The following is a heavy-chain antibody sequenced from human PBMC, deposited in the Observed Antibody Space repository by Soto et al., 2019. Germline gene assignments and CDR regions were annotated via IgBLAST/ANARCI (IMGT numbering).Heavy chain of an antibody. D-gene: IGHD1-20*01. Sequence: EVQLLESGGGLVQPGGSLRLSCAVSGLTFISYAMSWVRQGPGKGLEWVSTISGSGGSTYYADSVKGRFTISRDNSRDTLCLKMNNQRGEDTSVYHCAKGTVGSTFQRYYFDFWGQGTLVTVSS. J-gene: IGHJ4*02. CDR3: AKGTVGSTFQRYYFDF. CDR1: GLTFISYA. V-gene: IGHV3-23*01. CDR2: ISGSGGST.